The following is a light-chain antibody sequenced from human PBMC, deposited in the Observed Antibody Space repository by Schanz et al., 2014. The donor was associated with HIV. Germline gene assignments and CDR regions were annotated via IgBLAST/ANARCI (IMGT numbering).Light chain of an antibody. CDR2: GAS. CDR3: QQYANPPIT. V-gene: IGKV3-20*01. J-gene: IGKJ5*01. Sequence: EIVLTQSPATLSLSPGERATLSCRASQTVSSRFIVWYQQEPGQPPRLLIYGASSRATGISDRFSGSGSGTDFTLTISRLEPEDFAVYFCQQYANPPITFGQGTRLEIK. CDR1: QTVSSRF.